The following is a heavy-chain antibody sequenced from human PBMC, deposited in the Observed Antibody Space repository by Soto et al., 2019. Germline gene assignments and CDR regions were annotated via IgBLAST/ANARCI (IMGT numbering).Heavy chain of an antibody. CDR1: GFTFSSYG. Sequence: PGGSLRLSCAASGFTFSSYGMHWVRQAPGKGLEWVAVIWYDGSNKYYADSVKGRFTISRDNSKNTLYLQMNSLRAEDTAVYYCATRQNNYYGSGFRTERQYYYYGMDVWGQGTTVTVSS. J-gene: IGHJ6*02. D-gene: IGHD3-10*01. V-gene: IGHV3-33*01. CDR2: IWYDGSNK. CDR3: ATRQNNYYGSGFRTERQYYYYGMDV.